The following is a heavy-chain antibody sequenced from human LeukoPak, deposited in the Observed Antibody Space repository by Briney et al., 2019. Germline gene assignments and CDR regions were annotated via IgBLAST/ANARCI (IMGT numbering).Heavy chain of an antibody. CDR1: GFTFSTYN. Sequence: GGSLRLSCVASGFTFSTYNMNWVRQTPGKGLEWVSYIIGSGSTIYYADSVKGRFTISRDNAKNSLYLQMSSLRAEDTAVYYCARAPAGYSYGYYDYWGQGTLVTVSP. CDR3: ARAPAGYSYGYYDY. V-gene: IGHV3-48*04. CDR2: IIGSGSTI. J-gene: IGHJ4*02. D-gene: IGHD5-18*01.